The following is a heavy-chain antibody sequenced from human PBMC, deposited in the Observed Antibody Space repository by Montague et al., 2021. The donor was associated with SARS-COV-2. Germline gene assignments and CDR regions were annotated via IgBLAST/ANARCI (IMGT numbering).Heavy chain of an antibody. J-gene: IGHJ4*02. D-gene: IGHD3-9*01. Sequence: ALVKPTQTLTLTCIFSGFSLSTSGMRASWIRQPPGKALEWLARIDWDDDKFYSTSLKTRLNISKDTSKNQVVLIMTNMDPVDTATYYCARSYYDILTAYYTLFDYWGQGTLVTVSS. CDR2: IDWDDDK. V-gene: IGHV2-70*04. CDR3: ARSYYDILTAYYTLFDY. CDR1: GFSLSTSGMR.